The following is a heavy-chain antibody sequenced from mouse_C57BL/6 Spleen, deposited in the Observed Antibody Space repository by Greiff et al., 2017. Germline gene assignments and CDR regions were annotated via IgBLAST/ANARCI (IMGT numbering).Heavy chain of an antibody. CDR2: IDPEDGDT. Sequence: EVQLKQSGAELVRPGASVKLSCTASGFNIKDYYMHWVKQRPEQGLEWIGRIDPEDGDTEYAPKFQGKATMTADTSSNTAYLQLSSLTSEDTAVYYCTTDGSNPEFAYWGQGTLVTVSA. CDR3: TTDGSNPEFAY. D-gene: IGHD1-1*01. J-gene: IGHJ3*01. CDR1: GFNIKDYY. V-gene: IGHV14-1*01.